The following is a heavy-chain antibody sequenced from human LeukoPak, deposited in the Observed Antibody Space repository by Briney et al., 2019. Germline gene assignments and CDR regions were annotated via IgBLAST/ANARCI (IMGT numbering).Heavy chain of an antibody. V-gene: IGHV1-69*05. CDR1: GGTFNSYA. CDR3: AREFLTRDSSGYYWTPDY. D-gene: IGHD3-22*01. CDR2: IIPIFGTA. J-gene: IGHJ4*02. Sequence: SVKVSCKASGGTFNSYAISWVRQAPGQGLEWMGRIIPIFGTANYAQKFQGRVTITTDESTSTAYMELSSLRSEDTAVYYCAREFLTRDSSGYYWTPDYWGQGTLVTVSS.